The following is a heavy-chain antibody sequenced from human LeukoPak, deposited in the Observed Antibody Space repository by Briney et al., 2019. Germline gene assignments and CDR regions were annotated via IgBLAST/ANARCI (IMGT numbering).Heavy chain of an antibody. V-gene: IGHV4-34*01. J-gene: IGHJ6*03. CDR1: GGSFSGYY. CDR2: IHYSGSA. D-gene: IGHD3-3*01. CDR3: ARGAKDFWRLYYYYYYMDV. Sequence: SETLSLTCAVYGGSFSGYYWTWIRQPPGKGLEWIGEIHYSGSATYNPSLKSRVTISVDTSKNQFSLKLSSVTAADTAVYYCARGAKDFWRLYYYYYYMDVWGKGTTVTVSS.